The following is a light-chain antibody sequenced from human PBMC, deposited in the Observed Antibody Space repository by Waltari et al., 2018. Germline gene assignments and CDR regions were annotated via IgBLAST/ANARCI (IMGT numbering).Light chain of an antibody. V-gene: IGKV3-20*01. CDR2: TTS. CDR1: QSVSSSH. CDR3: QKYGGSPPYT. J-gene: IGKJ2*01. Sequence: ETVLTQSPGTLSLSPGERAPLSCRASQSVSSSHLAWYQQKPGQAPRVLIYTTSNRATGIPDRFSGSGSGTDFTLTISRLEAEDFAVYYCQKYGGSPPYTFGLGTKLEIK.